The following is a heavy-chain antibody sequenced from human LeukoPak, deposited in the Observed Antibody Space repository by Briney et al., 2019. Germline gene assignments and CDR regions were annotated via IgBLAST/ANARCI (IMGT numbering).Heavy chain of an antibody. CDR3: ARGGDNSNWGKYYFDY. J-gene: IGHJ4*02. V-gene: IGHV1-24*01. Sequence: ASVKVSCKVSGYTLTELSMHWVRQAPGKGLEWMGGFDPEDGETIYAQKFQGRVTITADESTSTAYMELSSLRSEDTAVYYCARGGDNSNWGKYYFDYWGQGTLVTVSS. CDR2: FDPEDGET. CDR1: GYTLTELS. D-gene: IGHD4-11*01.